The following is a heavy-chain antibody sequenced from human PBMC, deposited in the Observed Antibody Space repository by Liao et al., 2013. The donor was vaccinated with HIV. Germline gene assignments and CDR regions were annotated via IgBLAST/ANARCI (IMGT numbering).Heavy chain of an antibody. Sequence: QVRLQESGPGLVKPSETLSLTCTVSGDSFSSYYWTWIRQAPGKGPEWIGYIYYTGSTNYNPSFASRITISVDTSKKHFSLKLTSVTAADTAVYYCARWFGNNYGIDSWGQGTLVTVSS. V-gene: IGHV4-59*01. D-gene: IGHD5-24*01. CDR2: IYYTGST. J-gene: IGHJ4*02. CDR1: GDSFSSYY. CDR3: ARWFGNNYGIDS.